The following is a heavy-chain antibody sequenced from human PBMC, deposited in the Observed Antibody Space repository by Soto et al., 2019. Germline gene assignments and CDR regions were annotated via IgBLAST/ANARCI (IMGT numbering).Heavy chain of an antibody. Sequence: ASVKVSCKASGFTFTSSAVQWVRQARGQRLEWIGWIVVGSGNTNYAQKFQERVTITRDMSTSTAYMELSSLRSEDTAVYYCAAARIVGATAPSDYDYYYYGMDVWGQGTTVTVSS. J-gene: IGHJ6*02. CDR2: IVVGSGNT. CDR1: GFTFTSSA. CDR3: AAARIVGATAPSDYDYYYYGMDV. D-gene: IGHD1-26*01. V-gene: IGHV1-58*01.